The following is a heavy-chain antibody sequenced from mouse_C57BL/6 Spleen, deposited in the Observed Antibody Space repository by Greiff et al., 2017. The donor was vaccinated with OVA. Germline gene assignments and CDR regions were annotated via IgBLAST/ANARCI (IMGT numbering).Heavy chain of an antibody. CDR3: ANNWYYFDY. D-gene: IGHD4-1*01. J-gene: IGHJ2*01. V-gene: IGHV1-82*01. Sequence: QVQLKESGPELVKPGASVKISCKASGYAFSSSWMNWVKQRPGKGLEWIGRIYPGDGDTNYNGKFKGKATLTADKSSSTAYMQLSSLTSEDSAVYFCANNWYYFDYWGQGTTLTVSS. CDR2: IYPGDGDT. CDR1: GYAFSSSW.